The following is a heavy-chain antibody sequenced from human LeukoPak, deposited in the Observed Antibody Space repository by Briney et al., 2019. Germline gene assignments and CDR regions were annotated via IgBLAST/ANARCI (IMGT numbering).Heavy chain of an antibody. V-gene: IGHV3-9*01. D-gene: IGHD3-22*01. CDR2: ISWNSGSI. Sequence: PGGSLRLSCAASGFTFDDYAMHWVRQAPGKGLEWVSGISWNSGSIGYADSVKGRFTISRDNAKNSLYLQMNSLRAEDTALYYCARDCHDSSGYFLDWFDPWGQGTLVTVSS. CDR3: ARDCHDSSGYFLDWFDP. J-gene: IGHJ5*02. CDR1: GFTFDDYA.